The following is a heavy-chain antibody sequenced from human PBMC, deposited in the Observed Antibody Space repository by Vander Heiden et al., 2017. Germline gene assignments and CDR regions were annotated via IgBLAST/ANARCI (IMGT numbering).Heavy chain of an antibody. CDR1: RFDLNSYA. V-gene: IGHV3-9*01. Sequence: EVQLVESGGGLVQAGRSLILSCAASRFDLNSYAMQWVRQAPGKGLEWVSGISWNSGKVGYADSVKGRFTISRDNAKNSLYLQMNSLRPEDTALYYCAKVDSSTWYGGSNWFDPWGQGTLVTVSS. CDR3: AKVDSSTWYGGSNWFDP. CDR2: ISWNSGKV. D-gene: IGHD6-13*01. J-gene: IGHJ5*02.